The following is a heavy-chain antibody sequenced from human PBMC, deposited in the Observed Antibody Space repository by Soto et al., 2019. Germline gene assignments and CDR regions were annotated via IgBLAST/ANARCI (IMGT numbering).Heavy chain of an antibody. D-gene: IGHD5-12*01. CDR2: ISYDGSNK. Sequence: QVQLVESGGGVVQPGRSLRLSCAASGFTFSSYGMHWVRQAPGKGLEWVAVISYDGSNKYYADSVKGRFTISRDNSKNTLYLQMNSLRAEDTAVYYCAKVRKVATLGWYFDLWGRGTLVTVSS. CDR3: AKVRKVATLGWYFDL. V-gene: IGHV3-30*18. CDR1: GFTFSSYG. J-gene: IGHJ2*01.